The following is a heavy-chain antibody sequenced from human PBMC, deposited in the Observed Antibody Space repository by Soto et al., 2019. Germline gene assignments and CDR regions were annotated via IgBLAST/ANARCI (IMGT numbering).Heavy chain of an antibody. CDR2: IYYIGIX. D-gene: IGHD4-17*01. CDR1: CGSISSISYY. V-gene: IGHV4-39*01. J-gene: IGHJ4*02. Sequence: SETLSLTCTVSCGSISSISYYWGWIRQPPGKWLEWIGSIYYIGIXXYNPSLKXXVTISVDTSNXQFSLXLLSVTSADTAVYYCARGFPTVVDYWRQGTLVTVSS. CDR3: ARGFPTVVDY.